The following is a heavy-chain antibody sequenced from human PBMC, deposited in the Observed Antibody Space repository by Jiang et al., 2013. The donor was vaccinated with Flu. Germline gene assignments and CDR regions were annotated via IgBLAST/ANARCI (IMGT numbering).Heavy chain of an antibody. V-gene: IGHV4-61*02. CDR3: ASLPASLFAFDV. Sequence: GPGLVKPSQTLSLTCTVSGGSVNSGSYSWNWIRQPAGKALEWIGRIYSTGTTNYNPSLKSRVTISIDASKKQFSLKLTSVTAADTAVYYCASLPASLFAFDVWGQGIVVTVSS. CDR2: IYSTGTT. J-gene: IGHJ3*01. CDR1: GGSVNSGSYS. D-gene: IGHD2-2*01.